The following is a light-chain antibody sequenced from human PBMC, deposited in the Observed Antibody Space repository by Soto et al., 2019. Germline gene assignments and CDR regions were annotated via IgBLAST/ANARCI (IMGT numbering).Light chain of an antibody. Sequence: QSALTQPASVSGSPGQSITISCTGTSSDVGGYNYVSWYQQHPGKAPKLMIYDVSNRPSGVSNRFFGSKSGNTASLTISGLQAEDEADYYCSSYTSSSTYVLGTGTKVTVL. CDR1: SSDVGGYNY. V-gene: IGLV2-14*01. CDR3: SSYTSSSTYV. CDR2: DVS. J-gene: IGLJ1*01.